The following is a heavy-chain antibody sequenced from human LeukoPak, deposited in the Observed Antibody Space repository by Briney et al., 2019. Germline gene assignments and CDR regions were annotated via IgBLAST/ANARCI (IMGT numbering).Heavy chain of an antibody. CDR2: ISSSGSTI. Sequence: PGGSLRHSCAASAFTFSSYEMNWVRQAPGKGLEWVSYISSSGSTIHYADSVKGRFTISRDNAKNSLYLQMNSLRAEDTAVYYCARMVYYYDISGYYFLDYWGQGTLVTVSS. CDR3: ARMVYYYDISGYYFLDY. CDR1: AFTFSSYE. V-gene: IGHV3-48*03. J-gene: IGHJ4*02. D-gene: IGHD3-22*01.